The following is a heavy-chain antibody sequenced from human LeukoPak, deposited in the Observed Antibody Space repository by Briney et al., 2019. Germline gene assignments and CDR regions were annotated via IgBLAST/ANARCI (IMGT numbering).Heavy chain of an antibody. CDR1: GFTFSTYA. J-gene: IGHJ4*02. CDR3: AKALEQETVIALDS. CDR2: ISGSGGST. Sequence: GGSLRLSCAASGFTFSTYAMSWVRQAPGKGLEWVSAISGSGGSTYYADSVRGRFTTSRDNSKNTLYLQMNSLRAEDTSIYFCAKALEQETVIALDSWGQGTLVTVSS. V-gene: IGHV3-23*01. D-gene: IGHD6-13*01.